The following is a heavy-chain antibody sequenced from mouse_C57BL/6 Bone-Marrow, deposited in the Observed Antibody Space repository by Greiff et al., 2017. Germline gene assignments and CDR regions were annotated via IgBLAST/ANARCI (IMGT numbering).Heavy chain of an antibody. J-gene: IGHJ4*01. CDR3: VRHEGNCGGDY. V-gene: IGHV10-1*01. CDR1: GFSFNTYA. CDR2: IRSKSNNYAT. D-gene: IGHD4-1*01. Sequence: EVQLVESGGGLVQPKGSLKLSCAASGFSFNTYAMNWVRQAPGKGLEWVARIRSKSNNYATYYADSVKDRFTISRDDSESMLYLQMNNLKTEDTDMYYCVRHEGNCGGDYWGQGTSVTVSS.